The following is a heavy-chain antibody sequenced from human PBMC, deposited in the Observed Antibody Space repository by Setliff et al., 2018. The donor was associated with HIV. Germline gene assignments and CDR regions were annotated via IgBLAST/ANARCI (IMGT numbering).Heavy chain of an antibody. CDR2: VSTTSGKI. D-gene: IGHD3-22*01. CDR3: GKDSSDWSDG. V-gene: IGHV3-21*04. J-gene: IGHJ5*02. Sequence: GGSLRLSCVASGFTFSRHTMNWVRQAPGKGLEWLSSVSTTSGKISYADSVQGRFTISRDNAMNSLYLQMNNLRAEDTALYYCGKDSSDWSDGWGQGTLVTVSS. CDR1: GFTFSRHT.